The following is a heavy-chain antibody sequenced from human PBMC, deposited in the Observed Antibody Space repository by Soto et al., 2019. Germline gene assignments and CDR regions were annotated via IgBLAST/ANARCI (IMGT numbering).Heavy chain of an antibody. D-gene: IGHD1-1*01. Sequence: EVQLVESGGGLVQPGGSLRLSCAASGFTFKTYSMNWVRQAPGKGLEWVSYISETSLAIYYIDSVKGRFTISRDNAKNTLYLQMNSLRDEDTAVYYCATLQLGREEVFDSWGQGTLVTVSS. CDR2: ISETSLAI. V-gene: IGHV3-48*02. CDR3: ATLQLGREEVFDS. CDR1: GFTFKTYS. J-gene: IGHJ4*02.